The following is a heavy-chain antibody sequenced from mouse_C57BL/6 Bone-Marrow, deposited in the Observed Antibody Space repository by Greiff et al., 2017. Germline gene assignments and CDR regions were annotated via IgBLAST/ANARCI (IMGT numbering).Heavy chain of an antibody. CDR2: INPSNGGT. CDR3: ASFITTVGTFDY. D-gene: IGHD1-1*01. J-gene: IGHJ2*01. CDR1: GYTFTSYW. V-gene: IGHV1-53*01. Sequence: QVQLQQPGTELVKPGASVKLSCKASGYTFTSYWMHWVKQRPGQGLEWIGNINPSNGGTNYNEKFKSKATLTVDKSYSTAYMQLSSLTSEDSAVYYCASFITTVGTFDYWGQGTTLTVSS.